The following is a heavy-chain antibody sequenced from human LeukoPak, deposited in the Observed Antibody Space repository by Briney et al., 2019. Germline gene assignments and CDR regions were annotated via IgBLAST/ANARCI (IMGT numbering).Heavy chain of an antibody. V-gene: IGHV4-30-4*01. Sequence: KPSQTLSLTCTVSGGSISSGDYYWSWIRQPPGKGLEWIGYIYYSGSTYYNPSLKSRVTISVDTSKNQFSLKLSSVTAADTAVYYCASYCYDSSGYYLNDAFDIWGQGTMVTVSS. J-gene: IGHJ3*02. CDR1: GGSISSGDYY. D-gene: IGHD3-22*01. CDR2: IYYSGST. CDR3: ASYCYDSSGYYLNDAFDI.